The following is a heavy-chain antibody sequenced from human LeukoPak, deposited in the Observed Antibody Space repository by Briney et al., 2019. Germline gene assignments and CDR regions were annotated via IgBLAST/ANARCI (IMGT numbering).Heavy chain of an antibody. CDR2: ISSNGGNT. Sequence: PGGSLRLSCAASGFTFSSYAMHWVRQAPGKGLEYVSAISSNGGNTYYANSVKGRFTISRDNSKNTLYLQMGSLRAEDMGVYYCARTYYYGSRSSDYWGQGTLVTVSS. D-gene: IGHD3-10*01. CDR3: ARTYYYGSRSSDY. CDR1: GFTFSSYA. J-gene: IGHJ4*02. V-gene: IGHV3-64*01.